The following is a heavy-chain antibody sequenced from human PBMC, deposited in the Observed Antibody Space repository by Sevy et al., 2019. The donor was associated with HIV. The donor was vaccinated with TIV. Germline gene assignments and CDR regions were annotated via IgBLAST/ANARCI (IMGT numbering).Heavy chain of an antibody. CDR2: IRSKTYGGTT. Sequence: GGSLRLSCTASCFNFGDYAMSWCRQAPGKGLEWIGFIRSKTYGGTTEYAASVKGRFTISRDDSNSIASLQMNSLKTEDTAVYYCARVRGTISPYYYFGMDVWGQGTTVTVSS. V-gene: IGHV3-49*03. J-gene: IGHJ6*02. CDR1: CFNFGDYA. CDR3: ARVRGTISPYYYFGMDV. D-gene: IGHD3-16*01.